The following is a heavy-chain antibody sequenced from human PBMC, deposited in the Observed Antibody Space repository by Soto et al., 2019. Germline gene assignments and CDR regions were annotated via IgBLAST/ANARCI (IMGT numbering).Heavy chain of an antibody. D-gene: IGHD2-2*02. CDR2: ISAYNGNT. Sequence: ASVKVSCKASGYTFTSYGISWVRQAPGQGLEWIGWISAYNGNTNYAQKLQGRVTMTTDTSTSTAYMELRSLRSDDTAVYYCARVDCSSTSCHRDYYYYGMDVWGQGTTVTVSS. V-gene: IGHV1-18*01. CDR3: ARVDCSSTSCHRDYYYYGMDV. J-gene: IGHJ6*02. CDR1: GYTFTSYG.